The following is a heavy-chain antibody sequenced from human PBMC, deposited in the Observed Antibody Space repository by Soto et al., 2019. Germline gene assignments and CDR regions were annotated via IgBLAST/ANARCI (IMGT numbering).Heavy chain of an antibody. V-gene: IGHV4-59*01. CDR2: IYYSGNT. CDR1: SGSISSYY. CDR3: AFCYCSSTSRYEFAF. Sequence: PSETLSLTCTVSSGSISSYYWNWIRQPPGKGLEWIGSIYYSGNTNYSPSLKSRVTISVDTSKKQFSLKLTSVTAADTAMYYCAFCYCSSTSRYEFAFCGQRTLVPGSS. D-gene: IGHD2-2*01. J-gene: IGHJ4*02.